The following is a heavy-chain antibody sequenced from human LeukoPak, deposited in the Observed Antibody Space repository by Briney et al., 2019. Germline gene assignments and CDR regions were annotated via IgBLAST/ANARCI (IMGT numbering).Heavy chain of an antibody. Sequence: GGSLRLSCAASGFTFSSYAMSWVRQAPGKGLEWVSAISGSASSTYYADSVKGRFTISRDNSKNTLYLQMNSLRAEDTAVYYCAKSRDGYNLVYWGQGTLVTVSS. J-gene: IGHJ4*02. V-gene: IGHV3-23*01. CDR1: GFTFSSYA. CDR3: AKSRDGYNLVY. CDR2: ISGSASST. D-gene: IGHD5-24*01.